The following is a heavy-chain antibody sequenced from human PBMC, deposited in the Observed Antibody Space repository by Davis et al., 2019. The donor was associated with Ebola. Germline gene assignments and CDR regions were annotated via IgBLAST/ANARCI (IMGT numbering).Heavy chain of an antibody. V-gene: IGHV4-34*01. Sequence: MPSETLSLTCAVYGGSFSGYYWSWIRQPPGKGLEWIGEINHSGSTNYNPSLKSRVTISVDTSKNQFSLKLSSVTAADTAVYYCARLGIYRYGGYPGVGYYYGMDVWGQGTTVTVSS. J-gene: IGHJ6*02. CDR3: ARLGIYRYGGYPGVGYYYGMDV. CDR1: GGSFSGYY. CDR2: INHSGST. D-gene: IGHD3-16*02.